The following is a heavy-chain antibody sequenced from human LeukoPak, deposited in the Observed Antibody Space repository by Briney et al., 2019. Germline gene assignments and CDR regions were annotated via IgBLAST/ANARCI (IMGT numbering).Heavy chain of an antibody. CDR3: ARLRSGEFDY. J-gene: IGHJ4*02. V-gene: IGHV4-39*01. CDR1: GGSISSSSYY. Sequence: KTSETLSLTCTVSGGSISSSSYYWGWIRQPPGKGLEWIGSIYYSGSTYYNPSLKSRVTISVVTSKNQFSLKLSSVTAADTAVYYCARLRSGEFDYWGQGTLVTVSS. D-gene: IGHD3-10*01. CDR2: IYYSGST.